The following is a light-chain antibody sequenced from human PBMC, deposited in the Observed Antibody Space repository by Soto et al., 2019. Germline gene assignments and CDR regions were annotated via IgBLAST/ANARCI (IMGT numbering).Light chain of an antibody. CDR3: QKYNSAPWT. V-gene: IGKV1-27*01. J-gene: IGKJ1*01. CDR1: QGISNY. CDR2: TAS. Sequence: DIQMTQSPSTLSGSVGDRVTITCRASQGISNYLAWYQHKPGTVPKLLIYTASTLQSGVPSRFTGSGSGTDFTLTISSLQPEDVETYYCQKYNSAPWTIGQGTKVDIK.